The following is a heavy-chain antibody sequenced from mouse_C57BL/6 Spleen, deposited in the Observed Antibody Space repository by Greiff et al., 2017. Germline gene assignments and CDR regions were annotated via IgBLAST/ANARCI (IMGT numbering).Heavy chain of an antibody. CDR2: IYPGDGDT. CDR3: AREGGEEYAYYFDD. CDR1: GYAFSSSW. D-gene: IGHD5-2*01. V-gene: IGHV1-82*01. Sequence: QVQLQQSGPELVKPGASVKISCKASGYAFSSSWMNWVKQRPGKGLEWIGRIYPGDGDTNYNGKFKGKATLTADKSSSTAYMQLSSLTSEDSAVYFCAREGGEEYAYYFDDWGQGTTLTVSS. J-gene: IGHJ2*01.